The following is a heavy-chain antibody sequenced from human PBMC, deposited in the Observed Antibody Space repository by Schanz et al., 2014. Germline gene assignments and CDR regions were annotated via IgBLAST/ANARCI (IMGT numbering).Heavy chain of an antibody. J-gene: IGHJ4*02. CDR1: GFTFTNYA. CDR2: FNDGGVNK. Sequence: DVQLLESGGGLVQPGGSLRLSCAASGFTFTNYAMSWVRQAPGKGLEWVSSFNDGGVNKYYADSVKGRFTISRDNAKNSLFLQMNSLRAEDTAVYYCAKSQGSSFDSWGQGTLVTVSS. V-gene: IGHV3-23*01. CDR3: AKSQGSSFDS. D-gene: IGHD6-13*01.